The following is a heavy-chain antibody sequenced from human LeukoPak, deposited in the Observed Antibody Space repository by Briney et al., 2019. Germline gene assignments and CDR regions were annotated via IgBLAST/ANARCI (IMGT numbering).Heavy chain of an antibody. V-gene: IGHV1-18*01. CDR2: ISAYNGNT. Sequence: ASVKVSCKACGYTFTSYGISWVRQAPGQGLEWMGWISAYNGNTNYAQKLQGRVTMTTDTSTSTAYMELRSLRSDDTAVYYCARVMSSSGYYPFDYWGQGTLVTVSS. CDR1: GYTFTSYG. D-gene: IGHD3-22*01. J-gene: IGHJ4*02. CDR3: ARVMSSSGYYPFDY.